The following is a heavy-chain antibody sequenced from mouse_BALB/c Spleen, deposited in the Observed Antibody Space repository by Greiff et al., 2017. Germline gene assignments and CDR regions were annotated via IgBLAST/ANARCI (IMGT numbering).Heavy chain of an antibody. J-gene: IGHJ3*01. CDR2: IYPGDGDT. V-gene: IGHV1-80*01. CDR1: GYAFSSYW. CDR3: GRAHYDVFAY. Sequence: QVQLQQSGAELVRPGSSVKISCKASGYAFSSYWMNWVKQRPGQGLEWIGKIYPGDGDTNYNGKFKGKATLTADESSSTAYMQLSSLTSEDSAVYFCGRAHYDVFAYWGQGTLVTVSA. D-gene: IGHD1-1*01.